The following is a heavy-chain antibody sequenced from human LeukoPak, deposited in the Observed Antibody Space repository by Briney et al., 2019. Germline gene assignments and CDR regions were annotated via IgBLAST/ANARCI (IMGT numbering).Heavy chain of an antibody. CDR1: GYTFTSYY. D-gene: IGHD2-2*01. CDR2: INPSGGST. J-gene: IGHJ4*02. Sequence: ASVKVSCKASGYTFTSYYMHWVRQAPGQGLEWMGIINPSGGSTSYAQKFQGRVTMTRDTSTSTVYMELSSLRSEDTAVYYCAREGGVPAINRLLDYWGQGTLVTVSS. CDR3: AREGGVPAINRLLDY. V-gene: IGHV1-46*01.